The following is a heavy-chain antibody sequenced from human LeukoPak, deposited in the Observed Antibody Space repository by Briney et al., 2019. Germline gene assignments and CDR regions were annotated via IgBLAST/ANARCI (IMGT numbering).Heavy chain of an antibody. J-gene: IGHJ6*02. D-gene: IGHD3-22*01. V-gene: IGHV1-69*13. Sequence: SVKVSCKASGGTFSSYAISWVRQAPGQGLEWMGGIIPIFGTANYAQKFQGRVTITADESTSTAYMELSSLRSEDTAVYYCARDDFALGYYDSSGVFYGMDVWGQGTTVTVSS. CDR1: GGTFSSYA. CDR2: IIPIFGTA. CDR3: ARDDFALGYYDSSGVFYGMDV.